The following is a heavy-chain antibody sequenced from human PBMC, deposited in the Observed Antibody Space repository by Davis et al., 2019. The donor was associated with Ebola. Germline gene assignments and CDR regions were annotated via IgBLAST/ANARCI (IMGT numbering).Heavy chain of an antibody. J-gene: IGHJ3*02. D-gene: IGHD3-22*01. Sequence: ASVKVSCMASGYRFTSYYMHWVRQAPGQGLEWMGIINPITGGTSYAQNFQVRVNMTRDTSTSTVYMELSSLRSEDTAVYYCAREGGRYYDSSGYVFDIWGQGTMVKVSS. CDR1: GYRFTSYY. V-gene: IGHV1-46*01. CDR2: INPITGGT. CDR3: AREGGRYYDSSGYVFDI.